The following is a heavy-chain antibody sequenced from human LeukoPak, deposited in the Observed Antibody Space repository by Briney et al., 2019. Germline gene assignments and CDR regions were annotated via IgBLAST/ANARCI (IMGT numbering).Heavy chain of an antibody. D-gene: IGHD2-15*01. CDR2: ISYDGSNK. J-gene: IGHJ4*02. CDR1: GFTFSSYA. CDR3: ARADLGSCSGGSCYGHY. Sequence: GWSLRLSCAASGFTFSSYAMHWVRQAPGKGLEWVAFISYDGSNKYYADSVEGRFTISRDNSKNTLYLQMNSLRAEDTAVYYCARADLGSCSGGSCYGHYWGQGTLVTVSS. V-gene: IGHV3-30-3*01.